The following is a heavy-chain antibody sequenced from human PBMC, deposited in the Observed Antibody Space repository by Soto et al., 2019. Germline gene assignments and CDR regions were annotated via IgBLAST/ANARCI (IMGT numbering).Heavy chain of an antibody. D-gene: IGHD2-15*01. V-gene: IGHV4-59*08. CDR2: IYYRGST. Sequence: SETLSLTCTVSVGSISRYHWSWIRQPPGKGLEWIGYIYYRGSTNYNPSLKSRVTISVDTWKIQFSLKLSSVTAADTAVYYCARGYCSGGSCFYSYNWFDPWGQGTLVTVSS. J-gene: IGHJ5*02. CDR3: ARGYCSGGSCFYSYNWFDP. CDR1: VGSISRYH.